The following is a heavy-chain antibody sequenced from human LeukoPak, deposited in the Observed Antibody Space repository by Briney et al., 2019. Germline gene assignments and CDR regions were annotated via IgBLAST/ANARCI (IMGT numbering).Heavy chain of an antibody. Sequence: SGGSLRLSCAASGFTFSNYWIYWVRQAPGKGLVWVSQINSDGSSTRYADYVKGRFTISRDNAKSTLYLQMNSLRAEDTAVYYCASPYYYGSGPWTFDIWGQGTMVTVSS. CDR1: GFTFSNYW. V-gene: IGHV3-74*01. D-gene: IGHD3-10*01. CDR2: INSDGSST. J-gene: IGHJ3*02. CDR3: ASPYYYGSGPWTFDI.